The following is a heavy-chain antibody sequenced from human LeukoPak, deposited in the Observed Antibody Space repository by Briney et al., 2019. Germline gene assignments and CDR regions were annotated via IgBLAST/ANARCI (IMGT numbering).Heavy chain of an antibody. V-gene: IGHV3-30*18. CDR1: GFTFSSYG. J-gene: IGHJ1*01. Sequence: GGSLRLSCAASGFTFSSYGMHWVRQAPGKGLERVAVISYDGSNKYYADSVKGRFTISRDNSKNTLYLQMNSLRAEDTAVYYCAKSPFMSDDGYALQHWGQGTLVTVSS. CDR2: ISYDGSNK. CDR3: AKSPFMSDDGYALQH. D-gene: IGHD5-24*01.